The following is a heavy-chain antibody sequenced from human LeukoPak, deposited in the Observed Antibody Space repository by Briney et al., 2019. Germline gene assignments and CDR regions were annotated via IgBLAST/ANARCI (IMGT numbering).Heavy chain of an antibody. J-gene: IGHJ4*02. D-gene: IGHD6-13*01. Sequence: GGSLRPSCAPSGFTFSSYWMSWVRQAPGKGLEWVANIKQDGSEKYYVDSVKGRFTISRDNAKNSLYLQMNSLRAEDTAVYYCARDGRIAAAGTPEDYWGQGTLVTVSS. CDR3: ARDGRIAAAGTPEDY. CDR1: GFTFSSYW. CDR2: IKQDGSEK. V-gene: IGHV3-7*05.